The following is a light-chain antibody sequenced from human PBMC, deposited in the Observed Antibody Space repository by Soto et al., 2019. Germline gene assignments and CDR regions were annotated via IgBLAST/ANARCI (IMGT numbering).Light chain of an antibody. V-gene: IGKV3-20*01. CDR2: GAS. J-gene: IGKJ4*01. CDR3: QQYGSSPPVT. Sequence: EIVLTQSPGTLSLSPGXRATLSCRASQSVSSSYLAWYQQKPGQAPRLLIYGASSRATGIPDRFSGSGSGTDFTLTMSRLEPEDFAVYYCQQYGSSPPVTFGGGTRWIS. CDR1: QSVSSSY.